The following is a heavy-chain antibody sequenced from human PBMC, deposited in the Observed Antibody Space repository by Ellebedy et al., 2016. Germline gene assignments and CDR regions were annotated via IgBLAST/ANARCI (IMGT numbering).Heavy chain of an antibody. CDR1: GFTFSSYG. CDR2: ISYDGSNK. CDR3: ARLHTARLKGPVSTASIRSDAHEI. Sequence: GGSLRLSCAASGFTFSSYGMHWVRQAPGKGLGWVAIISYDGSNKDYADSVKGRFTISRDNSKNTLYTQMNSMKPEDTAVYYCARLHTARLKGPVSTASIRSDAHEIWGQGTVVTVSS. J-gene: IGHJ3*02. V-gene: IGHV3-30*03. D-gene: IGHD5-18*01.